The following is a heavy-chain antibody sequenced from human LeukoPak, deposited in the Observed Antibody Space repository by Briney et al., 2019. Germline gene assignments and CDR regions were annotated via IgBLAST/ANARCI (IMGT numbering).Heavy chain of an antibody. J-gene: IGHJ3*01. D-gene: IGHD5-24*01. Sequence: GGSLRLSCAASGFTFSPFAMHWVRQAPGKGLEWVAVISYDGSNKYYADSVKGRFTISKESSKDTLYMQMNSLRVEDTAMYYCAKDIQLSAWGLGTMVTVSS. CDR1: GFTFSPFA. CDR3: AKDIQLSA. CDR2: ISYDGSNK. V-gene: IGHV3-30-3*02.